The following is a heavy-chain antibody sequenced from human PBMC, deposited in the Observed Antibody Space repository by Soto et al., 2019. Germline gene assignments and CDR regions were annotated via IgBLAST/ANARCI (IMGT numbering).Heavy chain of an antibody. CDR3: STDEYCSAGNCYSLFDY. V-gene: IGHV3-15*07. Sequence: VQLVESGGGLVKSGASLRLSCAASGFSFTNTWMNWVRQAPGKGREWVGRIKKQAEGGTADYATPGKGRFTISRDDSKNMVYLQMNSLKTEDTAVYYCSTDEYCSAGNCYSLFDYWGQVTLVTVSS. D-gene: IGHD2-15*01. J-gene: IGHJ4*02. CDR1: GFSFTNTW. CDR2: IKKQAEGGTA.